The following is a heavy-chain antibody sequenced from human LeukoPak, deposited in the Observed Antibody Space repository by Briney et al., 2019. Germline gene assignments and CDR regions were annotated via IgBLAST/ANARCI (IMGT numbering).Heavy chain of an antibody. CDR3: ARGTIAVAGTGSFDY. D-gene: IGHD6-19*01. V-gene: IGHV3-30*03. Sequence: PGGSLRLSCAASGFTFSSYGMHWVRQAPGKGLEWVAVISYDGSNKYYADSVKGRFTISRDNSKNTLYLQMNSLRAEDTAVYYCARGTIAVAGTGSFDYWGQGTLVTVSS. CDR1: GFTFSSYG. J-gene: IGHJ4*02. CDR2: ISYDGSNK.